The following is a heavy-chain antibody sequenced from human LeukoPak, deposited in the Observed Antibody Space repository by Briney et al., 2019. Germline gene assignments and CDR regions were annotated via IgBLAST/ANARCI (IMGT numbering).Heavy chain of an antibody. CDR3: AKDIRRGPGSSSDY. CDR2: ISGSGGST. V-gene: IGHV3-23*01. Sequence: GGSLRLSCAASGFTFSTYSMNWVRQAPGKGLEWVSAISGSGGSTYYADSVKGRFTISRDNSKNTLYLQMNSLRAEDTAVYYCAKDIRRGPGSSSDYWGQGTLVTVSS. CDR1: GFTFSTYS. J-gene: IGHJ4*02. D-gene: IGHD3-10*01.